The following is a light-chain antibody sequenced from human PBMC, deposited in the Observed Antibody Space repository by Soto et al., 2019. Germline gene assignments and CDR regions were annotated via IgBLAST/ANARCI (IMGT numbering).Light chain of an antibody. CDR2: DSS. V-gene: IGKV3-15*01. CDR3: QRYNNWPLT. J-gene: IGKJ4*01. CDR1: QSVRGN. Sequence: VLTQFPATLSLSPGERATLSCRASQSVRGNLAWYQQKPGQAPRLLIYDSSTRAAGIPLRFSGTGSGTDFTLTVTSLQSEDFAVYYCQRYNNWPLTFGGGTKVDIK.